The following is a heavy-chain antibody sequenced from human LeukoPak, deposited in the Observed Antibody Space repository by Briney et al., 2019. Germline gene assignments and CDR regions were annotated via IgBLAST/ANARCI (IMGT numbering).Heavy chain of an antibody. CDR3: ARDAGHNFDY. Sequence: PGGSLRLSCAASGFTFSSYEMNWVRQAPGKGLEWVPYISSSGSTIYYADSVKGRFTISRDNAKNSLYLQMNSLRAEDTAVYYCARDAGHNFDYWGQGTLVTVSS. V-gene: IGHV3-48*03. D-gene: IGHD6-13*01. CDR1: GFTFSSYE. CDR2: ISSSGSTI. J-gene: IGHJ4*02.